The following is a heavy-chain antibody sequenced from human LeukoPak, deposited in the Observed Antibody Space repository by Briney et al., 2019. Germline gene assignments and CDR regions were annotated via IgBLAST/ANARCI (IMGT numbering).Heavy chain of an antibody. CDR2: MNPNSGNT. CDR1: GYTFTSYTFTNYD. D-gene: IGHD2-15*01. V-gene: IGHV1-8*01. Sequence: ASVKVSCKASGYTFTSYTFTNYDINWVRQATGQGLEWMGWMNPNSGNTAYAQKFQGRVTMTRNTSITTAYMELSSLRAEDTAVYYCARRSGRDAFDIWGQGTTVTVSS. CDR3: ARRSGRDAFDI. J-gene: IGHJ3*02.